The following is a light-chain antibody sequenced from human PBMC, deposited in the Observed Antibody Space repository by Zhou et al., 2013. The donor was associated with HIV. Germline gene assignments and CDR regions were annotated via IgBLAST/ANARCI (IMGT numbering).Light chain of an antibody. CDR1: QSVTSNF. J-gene: IGKJ5*01. CDR3: QQRSNWPS. V-gene: IGKV3D-20*02. CDR2: GAS. Sequence: EFVLTQSPGTLSLSPGERATLSCRTSQSVTSNFLAWYQQKPGQAPRLLIYGASSRATGIPDRFSGSGSGTDFTLTISRLEPEDFAVYYCQQRSNWPSFGQGTRLEIK.